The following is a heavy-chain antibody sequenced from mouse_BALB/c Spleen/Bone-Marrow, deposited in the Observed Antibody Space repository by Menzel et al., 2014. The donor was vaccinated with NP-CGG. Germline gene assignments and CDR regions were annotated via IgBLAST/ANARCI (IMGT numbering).Heavy chain of an antibody. Sequence: VKLMESGPELVKPGALVKISCKASGFTFRSYDINWVKQRPGQGLEWIGWIYPGDGSTKYNEKFKGKATPTADKSSSTAYMQLSSLTSDNSAVYFCARSGDSSGYGFAYWGQGTLVTVSA. CDR2: IYPGDGST. V-gene: IGHV1S56*01. CDR3: ARSGDSSGYGFAY. D-gene: IGHD3-2*01. J-gene: IGHJ3*01. CDR1: GFTFRSYD.